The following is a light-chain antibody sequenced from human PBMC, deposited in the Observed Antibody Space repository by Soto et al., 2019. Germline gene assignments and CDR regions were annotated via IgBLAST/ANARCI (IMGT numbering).Light chain of an antibody. CDR1: QSVGSKY. Sequence: EILLTQSPGTLSLSPGERATLSCRASQSVGSKYLAWYQQNPGQAPRLLIYGASSRATGIPDRFSGSGSGTDFTLTINRLEPEDFAVYYCQQYGNSPRSIPFGQGTRLEIK. J-gene: IGKJ5*01. V-gene: IGKV3-20*01. CDR2: GAS. CDR3: QQYGNSPRSIP.